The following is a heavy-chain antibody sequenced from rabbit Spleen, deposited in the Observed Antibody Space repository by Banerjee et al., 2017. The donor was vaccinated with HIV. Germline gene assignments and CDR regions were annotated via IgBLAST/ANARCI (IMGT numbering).Heavy chain of an antibody. Sequence: QEQLVESGGGLVKPEGSLKLTCTASGFSFGDRDEMCWVRQAPGKGLEWIACINVATCKSVSTSWTKGRFTITISSSTMVPQRMTRLTAAAAASFFCAGDLVSVFGWNFSFWGPGTLVTVS. J-gene: IGHJ3*01. V-gene: IGHV1S45*01. CDR1: GFSFGDRDE. CDR3: AGDLVSVFGWNFSF. CDR2: INVATCKS. D-gene: IGHD1-1*01.